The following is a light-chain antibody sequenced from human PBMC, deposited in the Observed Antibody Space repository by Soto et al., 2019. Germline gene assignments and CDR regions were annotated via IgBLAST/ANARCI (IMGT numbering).Light chain of an antibody. CDR1: SSNIGAAYG. J-gene: IGLJ1*01. CDR3: QSYDSSLSAYV. Sequence: QSAVTQPPSVSGAPGQRVTISCTGSSSNIGAAYGVHWFQQLPGTAPKLLIYGNTNRPSGVPDRFSGSKSGTSASLAITGLQAEDEADYYCQSYDSSLSAYVFGTGTKLTVL. CDR2: GNT. V-gene: IGLV1-40*01.